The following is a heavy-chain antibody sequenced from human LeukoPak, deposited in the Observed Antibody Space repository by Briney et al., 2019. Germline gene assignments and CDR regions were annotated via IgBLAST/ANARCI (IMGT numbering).Heavy chain of an antibody. CDR2: IYPGDSDT. CDR3: ARLEGDSSGWYGDGYFDY. Sequence: HGESLKISCKGSGYSFTSYWIGWVRQMPGKGLEWMGIIYPGDSDTRYSPSFQGQVTISADKSISTAYLQWSSLKASDTAMYYCARLEGDSSGWYGDGYFDYWGQGTLVTVSS. D-gene: IGHD6-19*01. J-gene: IGHJ4*02. V-gene: IGHV5-51*01. CDR1: GYSFTSYW.